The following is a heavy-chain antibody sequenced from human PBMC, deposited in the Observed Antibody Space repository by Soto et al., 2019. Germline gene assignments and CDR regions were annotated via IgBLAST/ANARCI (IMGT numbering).Heavy chain of an antibody. Sequence: ASVKVSCKASGYTFTSYAMHWVRQAPGQRLEWMGWINAGNGNTKYSQKFQGRVTITRDTSASTAYMELSSLRSEDTAVYYCARFKGEYDSSGYYYSYWGQGTLVTVSS. D-gene: IGHD3-22*01. CDR2: INAGNGNT. J-gene: IGHJ4*02. CDR1: GYTFTSYA. V-gene: IGHV1-3*01. CDR3: ARFKGEYDSSGYYYSY.